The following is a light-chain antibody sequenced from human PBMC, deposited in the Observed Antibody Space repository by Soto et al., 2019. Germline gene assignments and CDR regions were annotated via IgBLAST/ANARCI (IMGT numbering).Light chain of an antibody. CDR3: FSKISGFVYG. Sequence: QSVLAQPASVSGSFGQSITISCSGPNTDLGVYGYVSWYQHHPGKAPKLLIYDVNNRPSGISDRFSGSKPGDTASLTISGPQAEDEADYFCFSKISGFVYGFGTGTKVTVL. CDR1: NTDLGVYGY. V-gene: IGLV2-14*01. CDR2: DVN. J-gene: IGLJ1*01.